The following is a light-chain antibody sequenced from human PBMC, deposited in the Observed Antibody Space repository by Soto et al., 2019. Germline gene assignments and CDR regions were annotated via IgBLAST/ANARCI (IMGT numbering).Light chain of an antibody. CDR2: DVS. CDR1: SSDVGGYNY. CDR3: SSYTPSGSLV. Sequence: QSALTQPASVSGSPGQWITISCTGTSSDVGGYNYVSWYQQQPGKAPKLMIYDVSNRPSGVSNRFSGSKSGNTASLTISGLQAEDEADYYCSSYTPSGSLVFGGGTKLTVL. J-gene: IGLJ2*01. V-gene: IGLV2-14*01.